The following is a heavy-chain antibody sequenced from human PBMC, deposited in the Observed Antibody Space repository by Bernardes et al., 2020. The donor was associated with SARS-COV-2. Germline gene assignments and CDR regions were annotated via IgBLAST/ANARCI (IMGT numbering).Heavy chain of an antibody. D-gene: IGHD4-17*01. V-gene: IGHV4-61*01. CDR1: GGSVSSGSYY. CDR2: IYYSGST. J-gene: IGHJ3*02. CDR3: ARVGRATVSASAFDI. Sequence: SKTLSVTCTVSGGSVSSGSYYWSWIRQPPGKGLEWIGYIYYSGSTNYNPSLKSRVTISVDTSKNQFSLKLSSVTAADTAVYYCARVGRATVSASAFDIWGQGTMVTVSS.